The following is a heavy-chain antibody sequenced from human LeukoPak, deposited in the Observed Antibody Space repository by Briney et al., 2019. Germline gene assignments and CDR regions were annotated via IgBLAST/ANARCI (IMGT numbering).Heavy chain of an antibody. CDR2: IRYDGSNK. CDR1: GFSLSNDW. J-gene: IGHJ4*02. Sequence: GGSLRLSCAASGFSLSNDWMTWIRQAPGKGLEWVAFIRYDGSNKYYADSVKGRFTISRDNSKNTLNLQMNSLRAEDTAVYYCANHLACGSASCPSFDDWGQGTLVTVSS. CDR3: ANHLACGSASCPSFDD. D-gene: IGHD2-2*01. V-gene: IGHV3-30*02.